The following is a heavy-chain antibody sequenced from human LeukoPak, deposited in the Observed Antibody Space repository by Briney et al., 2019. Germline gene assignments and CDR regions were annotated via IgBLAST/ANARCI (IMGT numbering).Heavy chain of an antibody. CDR3: ARLSDY. J-gene: IGHJ4*02. V-gene: IGHV4-39*01. CDR2: INYSGST. Sequence: GSLRLSCAASGFTFSSYSMNWVRQPPGKGLEWIGSINYSGSTYYNPSLKSRVTISVDTSKTQFSLKLSSVTAADTAVYYCARLSDYWGQGTLVTVSS. CDR1: GFTFSSYS.